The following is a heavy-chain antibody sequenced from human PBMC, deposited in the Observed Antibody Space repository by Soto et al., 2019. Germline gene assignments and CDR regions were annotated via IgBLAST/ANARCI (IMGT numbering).Heavy chain of an antibody. V-gene: IGHV3-23*01. CDR1: GFTFGSYA. CDR2: INDSGDLR. D-gene: IGHD6-19*01. J-gene: IGHJ4*02. CDR3: AKAFGDWYPFEK. Sequence: GGSLRLSCVASGFTFGSYAMSWVRRAPGKGLEWVSPINDSGDLRYYAESVRGRLTISRDNSKNTLYLEVNDLRAEDTARYHCAKAFGDWYPFEKWGLGALVTVSS.